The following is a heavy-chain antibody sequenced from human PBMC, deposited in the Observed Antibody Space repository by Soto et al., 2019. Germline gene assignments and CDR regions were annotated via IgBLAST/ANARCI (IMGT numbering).Heavy chain of an antibody. CDR3: ARGSSIAAVSDY. D-gene: IGHD6-13*01. Sequence: PSETLSLTCTVSGGAISSYYWSWIRQPPGKGLEWIGYIYYSGSTNYNPSLKSRVTISVDTSKNQFSLKPSSVTAADTAVYYCARGSSIAAVSDYWGQGTLVTVS. J-gene: IGHJ4*02. V-gene: IGHV4-59*01. CDR1: GGAISSYY. CDR2: IYYSGST.